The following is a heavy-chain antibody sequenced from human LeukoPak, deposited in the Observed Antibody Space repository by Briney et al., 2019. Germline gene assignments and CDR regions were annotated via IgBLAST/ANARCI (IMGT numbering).Heavy chain of an antibody. CDR3: AKSNGYGLVDI. CDR1: GGSISSYY. D-gene: IGHD3-10*01. Sequence: SETLSLTCTVSGGSISSYYWSWIRQPPGKGLEWIGYIYYSGSTYYNPSLKSRVTISVDTSKNQFSLKLSSVTAADTAVYYCAKSNGYGLVDIWDQGTMVTVSS. V-gene: IGHV4-59*12. CDR2: IYYSGST. J-gene: IGHJ3*02.